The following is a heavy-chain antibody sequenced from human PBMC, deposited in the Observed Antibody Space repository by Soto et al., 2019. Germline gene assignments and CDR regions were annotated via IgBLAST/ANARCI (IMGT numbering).Heavy chain of an antibody. V-gene: IGHV4-59*12. Sequence: TSETLSLTCTVSGGSISTYYWSWIRQPPGKGLEWIGYIYYTGSTNYNPSLKTRVAISMDTSKNQFSLNLSSVTAADTAVYYCARDGATVTTYFDYWCQGTLVTVSS. CDR1: GGSISTYY. J-gene: IGHJ4*02. CDR3: ARDGATVTTYFDY. D-gene: IGHD4-17*01. CDR2: IYYTGST.